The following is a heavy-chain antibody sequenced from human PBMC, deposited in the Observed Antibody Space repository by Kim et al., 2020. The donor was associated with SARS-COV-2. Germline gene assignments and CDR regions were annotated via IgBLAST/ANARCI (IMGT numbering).Heavy chain of an antibody. CDR3: ARNHWYYFDY. CDR2: IKQDGSEK. CDR1: GFTFSGHY. Sequence: GGSLRLSCADSGFTFSGHYMTWVRQAPGKGLECVANIKQDGSEKLYVDSVKGRFTISRDNAKKSLYLQMNSLRAEDTAMYYCARNHWYYFDYWGQGTLVT. D-gene: IGHD2-8*02. V-gene: IGHV3-7*05. J-gene: IGHJ4*02.